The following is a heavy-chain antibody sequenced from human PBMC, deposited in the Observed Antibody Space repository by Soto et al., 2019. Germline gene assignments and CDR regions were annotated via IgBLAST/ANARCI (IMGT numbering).Heavy chain of an antibody. Sequence: QVQLVESGGGVVQPGRSLRLSCAASGFTFSSYGMHWVRQAPGKGLEWVAVISYDVSNKYYADSVKGRFTISRDNSKNTQYLQMNSLSAEDTAVYYCAKGNWGAGGWGFDYWGQGTLVTVSS. D-gene: IGHD1-26*01. CDR1: GFTFSSYG. CDR3: AKGNWGAGGWGFDY. V-gene: IGHV3-30*18. CDR2: ISYDVSNK. J-gene: IGHJ4*02.